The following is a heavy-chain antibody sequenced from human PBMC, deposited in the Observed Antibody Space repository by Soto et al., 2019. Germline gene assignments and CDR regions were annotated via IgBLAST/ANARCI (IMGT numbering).Heavy chain of an antibody. V-gene: IGHV4-31*03. Sequence: SETLSLTCTVSGGSISSGGYYWSWIRQHPGKGLEWIGYIYYSGSTYYNPSLKSRVTISVDTSKNQFSLKLSSVTAADTAVYYCARVITIFGVVTNFDYWGQGTLVTVSS. D-gene: IGHD3-3*01. CDR3: ARVITIFGVVTNFDY. J-gene: IGHJ4*02. CDR2: IYYSGST. CDR1: GGSISSGGYY.